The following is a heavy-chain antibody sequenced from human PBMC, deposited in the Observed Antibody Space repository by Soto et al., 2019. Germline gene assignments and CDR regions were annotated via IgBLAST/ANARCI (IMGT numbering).Heavy chain of an antibody. D-gene: IGHD3-10*01. Sequence: PSETLSLTCAVHGGSFSGYYWDWIRQPPGKGLEWIGEVNHGGTSNYNPSLKSRAIISVDTSKNQFSLKLTSVTAEDTALYFCASSSFRRSGDLFHGLDVWRQGTTVIVSS. CDR3: ASSSFRRSGDLFHGLDV. CDR2: VNHGGTS. J-gene: IGHJ6*02. V-gene: IGHV4-34*01. CDR1: GGSFSGYY.